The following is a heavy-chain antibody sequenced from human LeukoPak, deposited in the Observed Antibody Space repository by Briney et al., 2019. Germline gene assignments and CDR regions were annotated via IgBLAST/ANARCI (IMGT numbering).Heavy chain of an antibody. D-gene: IGHD3-3*01. Sequence: SGGSLRLSCAASGFTFSSYAMSWVRQAPGKGLEWVSAISGSGGSTYYADSVKGRFTISRDNSKNTLYLQMNSLRAEDTAVYYCAKRGRHDFWSGYSFDYWGQGTLVTVSS. CDR1: GFTFSSYA. CDR3: AKRGRHDFWSGYSFDY. V-gene: IGHV3-23*01. CDR2: ISGSGGST. J-gene: IGHJ4*02.